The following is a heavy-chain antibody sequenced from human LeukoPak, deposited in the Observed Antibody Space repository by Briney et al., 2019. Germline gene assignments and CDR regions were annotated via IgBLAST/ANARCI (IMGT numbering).Heavy chain of an antibody. V-gene: IGHV3-74*01. CDR1: GFTFSSYW. D-gene: IGHD6-19*01. J-gene: IGHJ6*02. CDR2: INSDGSST. CDR3: ARGAPPYSSGRYFFYYYYGMDV. Sequence: GGSLRLSCAASGFTFSSYWMHWVRQAPGKGLVWVSRINSDGSSTSYADSVKGRFTISRDNAKNTLYLQMNSLRAEDTAVYYCARGAPPYSSGRYFFYYYYGMDVWGQGTTVTVSS.